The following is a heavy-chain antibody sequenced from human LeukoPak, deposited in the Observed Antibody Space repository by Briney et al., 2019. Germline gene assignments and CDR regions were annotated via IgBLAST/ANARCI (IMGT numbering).Heavy chain of an antibody. CDR1: GFTFDDYA. CDR2: ISWNSGSI. V-gene: IGHV3-9*01. D-gene: IGHD3-22*01. Sequence: GGSLRLSCAASGFTFDDYAMHWVRQAPGKGLEWASGISWNSGSIGYADSVKGRFTISRDNAKNSLYLQMNSLRAEDTALYYCAKVSPGYYYDSSGYLFGAFDIWGQGTMVTVSS. CDR3: AKVSPGYYYDSSGYLFGAFDI. J-gene: IGHJ3*02.